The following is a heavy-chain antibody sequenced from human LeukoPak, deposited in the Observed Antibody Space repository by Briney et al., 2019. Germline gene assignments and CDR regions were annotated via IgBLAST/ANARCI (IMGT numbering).Heavy chain of an antibody. CDR1: GGSISSSGYY. D-gene: IGHD5-12*01. Sequence: PSETLSLTCGVAGGSISSSGYYWAWIRQPPGTGLEWIGSISYTGTTYYNPSLKSRITISADRSKNQFSLKLTSVTATDTAVYYCARRRIVATIDYWGQGTLVTVSS. CDR2: ISYTGTT. V-gene: IGHV4-39*01. J-gene: IGHJ4*02. CDR3: ARRRIVATIDY.